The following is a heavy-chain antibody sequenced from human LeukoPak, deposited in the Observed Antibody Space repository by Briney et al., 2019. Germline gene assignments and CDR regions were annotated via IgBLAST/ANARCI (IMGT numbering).Heavy chain of an antibody. J-gene: IGHJ4*02. V-gene: IGHV4-39*01. CDR3: ARHIAAAVLLDY. D-gene: IGHD6-13*01. Sequence: SETLSLTCTVSGGSISSSSYYWGWIRQPPGKGLEWIGSLYYSGSTYYNPSLKSRVTISVDTSKNQFSLKLSSVTAADTAVYYCARHIAAAVLLDYWGQGTLVTVSS. CDR1: GGSISSSSYY. CDR2: LYYSGST.